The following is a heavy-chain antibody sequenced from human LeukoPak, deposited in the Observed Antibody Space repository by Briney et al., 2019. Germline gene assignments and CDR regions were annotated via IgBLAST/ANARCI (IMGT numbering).Heavy chain of an antibody. V-gene: IGHV3-9*01. J-gene: IGHJ4*02. CDR1: GFTFDDYA. D-gene: IGHD3-3*01. Sequence: GGSLRLSCAASGFTFDDYAMHWVRQAPGKGLEWVSGISWNSGSIGYADSVKGRFTISRDNAKNSLYLQMNSLRAEDTALYHCARGSYDFWSANSGAFDIWGQGTLVTVSS. CDR2: ISWNSGSI. CDR3: ARGSYDFWSANSGAFDI.